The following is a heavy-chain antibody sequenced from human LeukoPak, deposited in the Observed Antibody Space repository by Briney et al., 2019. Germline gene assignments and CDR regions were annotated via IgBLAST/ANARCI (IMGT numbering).Heavy chain of an antibody. Sequence: PSETLSLTCTVSGDSISSSSYYWGWIRQPPGKGLEWIGSLYYSGSTNYNPSLKSRVTISVDTSKNQFSLKLSSVTAADTAVYYCARKRITMVRGVIHKSVYYYMDVWGKGTTVTISS. CDR2: LYYSGST. CDR3: ARKRITMVRGVIHKSVYYYMDV. J-gene: IGHJ6*03. V-gene: IGHV4-39*07. CDR1: GDSISSSSYY. D-gene: IGHD3-10*01.